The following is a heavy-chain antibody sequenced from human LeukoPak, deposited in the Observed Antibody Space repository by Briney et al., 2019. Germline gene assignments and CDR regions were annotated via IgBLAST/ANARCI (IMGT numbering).Heavy chain of an antibody. V-gene: IGHV4-59*08. CDR3: ARHGRMVIMSKFSTGIDQ. D-gene: IGHD2-8*01. CDR2: IYYTGMT. J-gene: IGHJ4*02. Sequence: SETLSLTCTVPDGSISNYFWSWIRQPPGKGLEWIGYIYYTGMTNSNPSLKSRVTISMDTSKNQFSLNLRSVTAADTAIYYCARHGRMVIMSKFSTGIDQWGQGTLVTVSS. CDR1: DGSISNYF.